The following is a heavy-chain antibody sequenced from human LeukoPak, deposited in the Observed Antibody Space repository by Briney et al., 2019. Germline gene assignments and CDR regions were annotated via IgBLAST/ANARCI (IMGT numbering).Heavy chain of an antibody. CDR1: GFTFSSYA. J-gene: IGHJ4*02. CDR2: LSYDGSNK. D-gene: IGHD3-22*01. Sequence: GGSLRLSCAASGFTFSSYAMHWVRQAPGKGLEWVAVLSYDGSNKYYADSVKGRFTISRDNSKNTLYLQMNSLRAEDTAVYYCASLMYYYDSSTFPDYWGQGTLVTVSS. V-gene: IGHV3-30-3*01. CDR3: ASLMYYYDSSTFPDY.